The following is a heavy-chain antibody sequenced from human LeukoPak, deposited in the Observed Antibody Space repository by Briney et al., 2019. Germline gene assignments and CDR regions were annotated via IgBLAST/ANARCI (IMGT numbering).Heavy chain of an antibody. D-gene: IGHD3-3*01. CDR1: GFSFSDSA. V-gene: IGHV3-23*01. J-gene: IGHJ5*02. Sequence: GGSLRLSCASSGFSFSDSAVSWVRHSPGQGHKQLSSISDTGGRTYYADSVKGRFTITRDNSRNTVNLQMNGLRADDTARYYCAKGGQDFDFWRFDLWGQGILVIVSS. CDR3: AKGGQDFDFWRFDL. CDR2: ISDTGGRT.